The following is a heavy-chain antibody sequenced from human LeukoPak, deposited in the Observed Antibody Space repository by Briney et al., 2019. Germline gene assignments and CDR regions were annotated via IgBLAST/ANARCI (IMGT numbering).Heavy chain of an antibody. Sequence: PGGSLRLSCAASGFTFSGSAMHWVRQASGKGLEWVGRIRSKANSYATAYAASVKGRFTISRDDSKNTAYLQMNSLKTEDTAVYYCTRHSHCGGDCYTYMDVWGKGTTVTISS. V-gene: IGHV3-73*01. CDR2: IRSKANSYAT. J-gene: IGHJ6*03. CDR1: GFTFSGSA. CDR3: TRHSHCGGDCYTYMDV. D-gene: IGHD2-21*02.